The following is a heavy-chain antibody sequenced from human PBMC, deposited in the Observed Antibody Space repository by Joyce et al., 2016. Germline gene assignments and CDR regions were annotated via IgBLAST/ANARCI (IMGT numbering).Heavy chain of an antibody. V-gene: IGHV1-69*01. Sequence: QVQLVQSGTEVKKPGSSVKVSCTASGGTFSNYAVSWVRQAPGQGLGWMGGVTPIFAAPHFAQKFQDRLTLSADESTTTAYMELSSLTSDDTAVYYCAMGVTKAGNWFDPWGQGTLVTVSS. J-gene: IGHJ5*02. CDR3: AMGVTKAGNWFDP. CDR1: GGTFSNYA. CDR2: VTPIFAAP. D-gene: IGHD2-21*02.